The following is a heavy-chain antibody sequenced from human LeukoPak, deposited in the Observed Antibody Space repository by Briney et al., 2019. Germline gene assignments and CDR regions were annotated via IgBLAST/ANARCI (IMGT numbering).Heavy chain of an antibody. CDR2: ISGSGGST. J-gene: IGHJ4*02. V-gene: IGHV3-23*01. CDR3: AKGSSSWYRGSHYFDY. Sequence: GGSLRLSCAASGFTFSSYAMSWVRQAPGKGLQWVSAISGSGGSTYYADSVKGRFTISRDNSKNTLYLQMNSLRAEDTAVYYCAKGSSSWYRGSHYFDYWGQGTLVTVSS. D-gene: IGHD6-13*01. CDR1: GFTFSSYA.